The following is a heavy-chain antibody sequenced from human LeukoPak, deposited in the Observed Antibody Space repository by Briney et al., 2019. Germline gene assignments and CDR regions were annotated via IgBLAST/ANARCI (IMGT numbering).Heavy chain of an antibody. Sequence: HAGGSLRFSCAASGFTFTNYAISWVGQAPGKGLEWVSAFGGSGGSAFYADSVKGRFTISRDNSKNTLYLQMNSLRAGDTAVYYCAKSPYDFWNGYYYYYTMDVWGQGTTVTVSS. CDR3: AKSPYDFWNGYYYYYTMDV. V-gene: IGHV3-23*01. D-gene: IGHD3-3*01. J-gene: IGHJ6*02. CDR2: FGGSGGSA. CDR1: GFTFTNYA.